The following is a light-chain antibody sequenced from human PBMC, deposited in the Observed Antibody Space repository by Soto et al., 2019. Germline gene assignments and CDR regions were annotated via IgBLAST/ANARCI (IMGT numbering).Light chain of an antibody. CDR3: SSYTSTNPVL. V-gene: IGLV2-14*01. CDR2: DVT. Sequence: QSVLTQPASVSGSPGQSIAISCTGTSSDVGAYKYVSWYQQHPGKAPKLMIYDVTDRPSGVSDRFSGSKSGNTASLTISGLQAEDEADYYCSSYTSTNPVLFGGGTKVTVL. CDR1: SSDVGAYKY. J-gene: IGLJ2*01.